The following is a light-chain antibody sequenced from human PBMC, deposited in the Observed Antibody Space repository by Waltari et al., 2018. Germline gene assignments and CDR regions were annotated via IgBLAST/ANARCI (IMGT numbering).Light chain of an antibody. J-gene: IGKJ1*01. Sequence: EIVLTQSQGTASLSPGERVTLSCRASQSVSSSSLAWYQQKPGQAPRLVIYRASRRATGIPDRFSGSGSGTDFSLTISRLEPEEFAVYYCQQHGTLPATFGQGTKVEIK. CDR3: QQHGTLPAT. CDR2: RAS. V-gene: IGKV3-20*01. CDR1: QSVSSSS.